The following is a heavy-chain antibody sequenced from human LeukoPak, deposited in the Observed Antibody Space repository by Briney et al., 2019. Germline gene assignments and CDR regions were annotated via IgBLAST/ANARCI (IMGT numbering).Heavy chain of an antibody. D-gene: IGHD3/OR15-3a*01. V-gene: IGHV1-8*01. J-gene: IGHJ6*03. Sequence: GASVKVSCKASGYTFTSYDINWVRQTTGQGLEWMGWMNPNSGNIGYAQKFQGRVTMTKNTSITTAYMELSSLRSEDTAVHYCARALSWTTDSYYYMDVWGKGTTVTVSS. CDR3: ARALSWTTDSYYYMDV. CDR1: GYTFTSYD. CDR2: MNPNSGNI.